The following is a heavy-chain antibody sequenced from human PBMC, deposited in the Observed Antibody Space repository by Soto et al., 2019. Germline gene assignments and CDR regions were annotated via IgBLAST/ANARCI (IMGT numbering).Heavy chain of an antibody. CDR3: AMFYYDSSGYLPSPYYYYYGMDV. J-gene: IGHJ6*02. CDR2: IKQDGSEK. CDR1: GFTFSSYW. D-gene: IGHD3-22*01. V-gene: IGHV3-7*02. Sequence: PGGSLRLSCAASGFTFSSYWMSWVRQAPGKGLEWVANIKQDGSEKYYVDSVKGRLTISRDNAKNSPYLQMNSLRAEDTAVYYCAMFYYDSSGYLPSPYYYYYGMDVRGQGTTVPVSS.